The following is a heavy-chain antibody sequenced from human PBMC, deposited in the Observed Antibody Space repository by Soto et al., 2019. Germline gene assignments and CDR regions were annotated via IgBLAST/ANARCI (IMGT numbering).Heavy chain of an antibody. D-gene: IGHD6-13*01. CDR2: INHSGST. V-gene: IGHV4-34*01. CDR1: GGSYSCYY. CDR3: ARVYRXYSSSWYPGRHLRYFDY. J-gene: IGHJ4*02. Sequence: SETLSLTCAVYGGSYSCYYWSWIRQPPGKGLEWIGEINHSGSTNYNPSLKSRVTISVDTSKNQFSLKLSSVTAADTAVYYCARVYRXYSSSWYPGRHLRYFDYWGQGTLVTVSS.